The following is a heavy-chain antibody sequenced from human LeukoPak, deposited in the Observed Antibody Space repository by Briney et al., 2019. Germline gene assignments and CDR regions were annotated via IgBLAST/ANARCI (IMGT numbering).Heavy chain of an antibody. V-gene: IGHV3-48*03. CDR1: AFTFSSYE. CDR3: ARVCCGGDPREYMDV. Sequence: GGSLRLSCVAYAFTFSSYEMNWVRQAPGKGLEWVSYISSSGSTIYYADSVKGRFTISRDNAKNSLYLQMNSLRAEDTAVYYCARVCCGGDPREYMDVWGKGTTVTVSS. J-gene: IGHJ6*03. CDR2: ISSSGSTI. D-gene: IGHD2-21*02.